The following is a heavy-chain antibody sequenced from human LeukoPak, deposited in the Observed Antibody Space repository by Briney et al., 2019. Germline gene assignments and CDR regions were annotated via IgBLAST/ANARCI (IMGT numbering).Heavy chain of an antibody. V-gene: IGHV4-38-2*01. CDR2: LYYTGSA. CDR1: GYSISSGFY. J-gene: IGHJ4*02. Sequence: SETLSLTCGVSGYSISSGFYWGWIRQPPGKGLQWIGSLYYTGSAEYNPSLKSRLTMSMDKSKNRFSLKLNSVTAADTAVYYCARLWSGYNFDYWGQGTLVTVSS. D-gene: IGHD5-24*01. CDR3: ARLWSGYNFDY.